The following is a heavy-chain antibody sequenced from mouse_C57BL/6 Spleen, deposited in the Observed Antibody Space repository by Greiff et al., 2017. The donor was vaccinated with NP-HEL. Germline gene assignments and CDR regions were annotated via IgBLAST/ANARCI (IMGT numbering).Heavy chain of an antibody. D-gene: IGHD2-5*01. J-gene: IGHJ4*01. CDR2: IYPGNSDT. CDR3: TRSIYSNYYYAMDY. Sequence: EVQLQQSGTVLARPGASVKMSCKTSGYTFTSYWMHWVKQRPGQGLEWIGAIYPGNSDTSYNQKFKGKAKLTAVTSASTAYMELSSLTNEDSAVYYCTRSIYSNYYYAMDYWGQGTSVTVSS. CDR1: GYTFTSYW. V-gene: IGHV1-5*01.